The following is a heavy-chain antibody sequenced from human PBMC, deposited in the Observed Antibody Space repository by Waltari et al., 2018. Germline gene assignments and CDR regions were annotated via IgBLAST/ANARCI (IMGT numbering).Heavy chain of an antibody. J-gene: IGHJ5*02. Sequence: QVQLQQWGAGLLKPSETLSLTCAVYGGSFSGYYWSWIRQPPGKGLEWSGEINHSGSTNYNPSLKRRGTISVDTSKNQFSLKLSSVTAADTAVYYCARGMRFLEWLLLRAWFDPWGQGTLVTVSS. CDR1: GGSFSGYY. V-gene: IGHV4-34*01. CDR3: ARGMRFLEWLLLRAWFDP. CDR2: INHSGST. D-gene: IGHD3-3*01.